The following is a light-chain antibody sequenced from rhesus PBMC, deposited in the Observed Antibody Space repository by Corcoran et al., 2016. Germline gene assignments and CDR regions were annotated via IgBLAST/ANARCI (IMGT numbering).Light chain of an antibody. CDR3: HQHDTPPYT. Sequence: DIQMTQSPSSLSASVGDRVTITCRARQEVSNWLAWYQQIPGKPPQLLMYRASNLETGVPSRLSGSGSWTDFTLIISSLQTEDIPTDYCHQHDTPPYTFGQGTKVEIK. J-gene: IGKJ2*01. V-gene: IGKV1-69*01. CDR2: RAS. CDR1: QEVSNW.